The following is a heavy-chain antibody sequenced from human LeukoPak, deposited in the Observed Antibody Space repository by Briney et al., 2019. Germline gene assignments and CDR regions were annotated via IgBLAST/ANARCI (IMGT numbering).Heavy chain of an antibody. CDR1: GYTFTGYY. CDR3: ATLPGGYSSGWHGAFDI. J-gene: IGHJ3*02. V-gene: IGHV1-2*02. D-gene: IGHD6-19*01. CDR2: INPNSGGT. Sequence: ASVKVSCKASGYTFTGYYMHWVRQAPGQGLEWMGWINPNSGGTNHAQKFQGRVTMTRDTSISTAYMELSRLRSDDTAVYYCATLPGGYSSGWHGAFDIWGQGTMVTVSS.